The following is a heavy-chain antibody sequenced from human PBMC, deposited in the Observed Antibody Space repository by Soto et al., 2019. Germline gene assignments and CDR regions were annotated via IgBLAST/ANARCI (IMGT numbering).Heavy chain of an antibody. CDR3: ARDVVVPATTYYYYGMDV. CDR2: ISAYNGNT. Sequence: GXSVKVSCKASVYTFTSYGISWVRQAPGQGLEWMGWISAYNGNTNYAQKLQGRVTMTTDTSTSTAYMELRSLRSDDTAVYYCARDVVVPATTYYYYGMDVWGQGTTVTVS. D-gene: IGHD2-2*01. CDR1: VYTFTSYG. V-gene: IGHV1-18*04. J-gene: IGHJ6*02.